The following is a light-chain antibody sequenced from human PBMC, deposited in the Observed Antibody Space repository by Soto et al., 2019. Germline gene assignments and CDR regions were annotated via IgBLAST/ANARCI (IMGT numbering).Light chain of an antibody. V-gene: IGLV2-14*01. CDR1: GSDIGAYNY. Sequence: QSVLAQPASVSGSPGQSITISCTGSGSDIGAYNYVSWYQQHPGKAPKLLIHGVTRRPSGVSSRFSASKSAYTASLTIPGLQAEDEANYYCSSFTTSYFYAFGPGTKVTVL. J-gene: IGLJ1*01. CDR3: SSFTTSYFYA. CDR2: GVT.